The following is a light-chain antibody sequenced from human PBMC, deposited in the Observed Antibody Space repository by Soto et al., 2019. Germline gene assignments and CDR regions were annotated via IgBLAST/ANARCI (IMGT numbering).Light chain of an antibody. J-gene: IGLJ1*01. CDR3: AAWDDSLNGHV. Sequence: QSVLTQPHSASGTPGQRVTISCSGSSSNIGTSSVHWFQQLPGTDPKLLISTTNQRPSGVPERFSCSKSGTSASLAISGLQSEDEADYYCAAWDDSLNGHVFGTGTKLTVL. V-gene: IGLV1-44*01. CDR1: SSNIGTSS. CDR2: TTN.